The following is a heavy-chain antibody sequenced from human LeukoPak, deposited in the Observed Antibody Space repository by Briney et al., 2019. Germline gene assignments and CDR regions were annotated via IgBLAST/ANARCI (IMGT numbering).Heavy chain of an antibody. Sequence: GGSLRLSCAASGFTFSSNWMHWVRHAPGKGLVWVSRINEDGSTTNYADSVKGRFTISRDNAKNSLYLQMNSLRAEDTAVYYCAVGIAAAGTYYYYYGMDVWGQGTTVTVSS. J-gene: IGHJ6*02. CDR3: AVGIAAAGTYYYYYGMDV. CDR1: GFTFSSNW. D-gene: IGHD6-13*01. V-gene: IGHV3-74*01. CDR2: INEDGSTT.